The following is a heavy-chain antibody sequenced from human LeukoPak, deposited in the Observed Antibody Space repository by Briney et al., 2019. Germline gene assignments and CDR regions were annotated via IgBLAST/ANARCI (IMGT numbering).Heavy chain of an antibody. CDR1: GYTFTSYD. CDR2: MNPNSGDT. J-gene: IGHJ4*02. V-gene: IGHV1-8*01. CDR3: ARGGFGSGSYSDY. Sequence: ASVKVSCKASGYTFTSYDINWVRQATGQGLEWMGWMNPNSGDTGYVQKFQGRVTITRDTSISTAYMELSSLRSEDTAVYYCARGGFGSGSYSDYWGQGTLVTVS. D-gene: IGHD3-10*01.